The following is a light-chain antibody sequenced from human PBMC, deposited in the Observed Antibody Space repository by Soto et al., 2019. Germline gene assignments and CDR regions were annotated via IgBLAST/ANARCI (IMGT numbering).Light chain of an antibody. V-gene: IGKV1-39*01. CDR3: RQSLTMPIT. CDR2: SAS. Sequence: DIQMTQSPASLSVSVGDRVTITCRTSQSINNYLNWYLQRPGQAPKLLIRSASTLQRGVPSRFSGSGSRTEFTLTIADLQPDDFGTYYCRQSLTMPITFGHGTRLEIK. J-gene: IGKJ5*01. CDR1: QSINNY.